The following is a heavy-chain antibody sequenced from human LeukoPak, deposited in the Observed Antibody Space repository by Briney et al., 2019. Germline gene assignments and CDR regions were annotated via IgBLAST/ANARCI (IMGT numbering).Heavy chain of an antibody. Sequence: ASVKVSCKASGYTFSSYGISWVRQAPGQGLEWMGWINAGNGNTKYSQKFQGRVTITRDTSASTAYMELSSLRSEDTAVYYCARDWVADSSGWYTYDAFDIWGQGTMVTVSS. CDR1: GYTFSSYG. CDR3: ARDWVADSSGWYTYDAFDI. CDR2: INAGNGNT. J-gene: IGHJ3*02. D-gene: IGHD6-19*01. V-gene: IGHV1-3*01.